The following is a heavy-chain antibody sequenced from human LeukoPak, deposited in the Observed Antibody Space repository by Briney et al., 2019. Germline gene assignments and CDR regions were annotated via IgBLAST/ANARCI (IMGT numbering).Heavy chain of an antibody. Sequence: GGSLRLSCVASAFTFSSYGMHWVRQAPGKGLEWVAFIRYDGSNKYYADSVKGRFTISRDNSKNTLYLQMNSLRAEDTAVYYCAKERQQWLVRDFDYWGQGTLVTVSP. V-gene: IGHV3-30*02. CDR3: AKERQQWLVRDFDY. D-gene: IGHD6-19*01. CDR2: IRYDGSNK. J-gene: IGHJ4*02. CDR1: AFTFSSYG.